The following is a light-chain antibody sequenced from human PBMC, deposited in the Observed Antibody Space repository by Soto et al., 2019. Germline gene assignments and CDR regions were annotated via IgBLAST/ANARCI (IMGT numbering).Light chain of an antibody. J-gene: IGLJ2*01. CDR1: SSNIGADYD. CDR3: QSYDSSLSALV. CDR2: GNS. V-gene: IGLV1-40*01. Sequence: QAVVAQPPSVSGAPGQRVTISCTGSSSNIGADYDVHWYQQLPGTAPKLLISGNSNRPSGVPDRFSGSKSGTSASLAITGLQAEDEADYYCQSYDSSLSALVFGGGTKLTVL.